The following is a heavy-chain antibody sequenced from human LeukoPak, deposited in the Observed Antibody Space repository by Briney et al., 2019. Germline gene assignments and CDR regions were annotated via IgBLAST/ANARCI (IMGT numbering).Heavy chain of an antibody. CDR1: GYTFTSYD. Sequence: GASVKVSCKASGYTFTSYDINWVRQATGQGLEWMGWMNPNSGNTGYAQKFQGRVTITRNTSISTAYMGLSSLRSEDTAVYYCARRGRAAMVRGVIKDYYMDVWGKGTTVTVSS. J-gene: IGHJ6*03. CDR3: ARRGRAAMVRGVIKDYYMDV. D-gene: IGHD3-10*01. CDR2: MNPNSGNT. V-gene: IGHV1-8*03.